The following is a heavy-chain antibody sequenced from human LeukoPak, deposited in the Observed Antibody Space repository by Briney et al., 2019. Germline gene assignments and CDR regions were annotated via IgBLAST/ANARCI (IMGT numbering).Heavy chain of an antibody. J-gene: IGHJ5*02. CDR3: ARGASSRSGYCSSTSCRNWFDP. V-gene: IGHV4-34*01. D-gene: IGHD2-2*03. CDR1: GGSFSGYY. CDR2: INHSGST. Sequence: KPSETQSLTCAVYGGSFSGYYWSWIRQPPGKGLEWIGEINHSGSTNYNPSLKSRVTISVDTSKNQFSLKLSSVTAADTAVYYCARGASSRSGYCSSTSCRNWFDPWGQGTLVTVSS.